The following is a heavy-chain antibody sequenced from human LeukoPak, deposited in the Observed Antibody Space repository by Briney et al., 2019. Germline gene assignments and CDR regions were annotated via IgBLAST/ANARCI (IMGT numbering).Heavy chain of an antibody. CDR2: IKQDGSEK. V-gene: IGHV3-7*01. CDR3: ARDQVEDTLNYYYYGMDV. Sequence: GGSLRLSCAASGFTFSSYWMSWVRQAPGKGLEWVANIKQDGSEKYYVDSVKGRFTISRDNAKNSLYLQMNSLRAEDTAVYYCARDQVEDTLNYYYYGMDVWGQGTTVTVSS. D-gene: IGHD5-18*01. CDR1: GFTFSSYW. J-gene: IGHJ6*02.